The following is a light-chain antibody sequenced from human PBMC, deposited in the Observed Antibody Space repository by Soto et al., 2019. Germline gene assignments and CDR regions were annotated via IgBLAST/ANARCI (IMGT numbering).Light chain of an antibody. J-gene: IGLJ1*01. V-gene: IGLV2-11*01. CDR3: CSYAGSYTYV. CDR2: DVN. Sequence: QSALTQPRSVSGSPGQSVTLSCTGTSSDVGGYHYVSWYQHHPGKAPKIIIYDVNKRPSGVPDRFSGSKSGNTASLTISGLQAEDEADYYCCSYAGSYTYVFGTGTQLTVL. CDR1: SSDVGGYHY.